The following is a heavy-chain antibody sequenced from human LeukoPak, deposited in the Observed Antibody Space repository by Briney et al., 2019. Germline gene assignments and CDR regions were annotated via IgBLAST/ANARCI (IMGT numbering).Heavy chain of an antibody. CDR2: ISPDGSTT. CDR1: GFTFSTYW. J-gene: IGHJ4*02. V-gene: IGHV3-74*01. D-gene: IGHD6-13*01. CDR3: VRGSSTWSPLGDY. Sequence: SGGSLRLSCAASGFTFSTYWMHWVRQAPGQGPVWVSRISPDGSTTTYADSVRGRFSISRDNAKNTLYMQMNSLRVDDTAVYYCVRGSSTWSPLGDYWGQETLVTVST.